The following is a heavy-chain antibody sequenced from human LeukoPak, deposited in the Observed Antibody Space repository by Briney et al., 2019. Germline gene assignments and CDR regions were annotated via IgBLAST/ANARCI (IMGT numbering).Heavy chain of an antibody. CDR1: GFTFSSYS. CDR3: ARTLLSVSGWYFFDY. V-gene: IGHV3-21*01. J-gene: IGHJ4*02. Sequence: RGSLRLSCAASGFTFSSYSMNWVRQAPGKGLEWVSSISSSSSYIYYADSVKGRFTISRDNAKNSLYLQMNSLRAEDTAVYYCARTLLSVSGWYFFDYWGQGTLVTVSS. D-gene: IGHD6-19*01. CDR2: ISSSSSYI.